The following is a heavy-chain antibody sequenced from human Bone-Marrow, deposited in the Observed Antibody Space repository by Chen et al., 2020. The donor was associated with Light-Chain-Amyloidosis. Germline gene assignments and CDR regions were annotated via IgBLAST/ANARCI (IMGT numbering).Heavy chain of an antibody. Sequence: EVQLEQSGPEVKKPGESLKISCKGPGYTFPNYWIGWVRQMPGKGLEWMGVIYPDDSDARYSPSFGGQVTISADKSITTAYLQWRSLKASDTAMYYCARRRDGYNFDYWGQGTLVTVSS. D-gene: IGHD5-12*01. CDR1: GYTFPNYW. J-gene: IGHJ4*02. V-gene: IGHV5-51*01. CDR2: IYPDDSDA. CDR3: ARRRDGYNFDY.